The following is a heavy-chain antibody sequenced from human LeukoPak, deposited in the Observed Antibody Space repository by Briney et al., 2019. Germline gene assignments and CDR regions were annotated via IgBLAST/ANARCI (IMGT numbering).Heavy chain of an antibody. Sequence: SVKVSCKASGGTFSSYAISWVRQAPGQGLEWMGRIIPISGTANYAQKFQGRVTITTDESTSTAYMELSSLRSEDTAVYYCARDQKDSSGSNWFDPWGQGTLVTVSS. CDR1: GGTFSSYA. CDR2: IIPISGTA. D-gene: IGHD3-22*01. CDR3: ARDQKDSSGSNWFDP. V-gene: IGHV1-69*05. J-gene: IGHJ5*02.